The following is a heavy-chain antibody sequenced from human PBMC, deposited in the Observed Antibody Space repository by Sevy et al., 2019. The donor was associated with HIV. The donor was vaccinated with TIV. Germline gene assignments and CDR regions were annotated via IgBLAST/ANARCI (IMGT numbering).Heavy chain of an antibody. Sequence: GGSLRLSCAASGFTFSSYAMHWVRQAPGKGLEWVAVISYDGSNKYYAASVKGRFTISRDNSKNTLYLQMNSLRAEDTAVYYCARAFEIVVVNPIDYWGQGTLVTVSS. V-gene: IGHV3-30-3*01. CDR2: ISYDGSNK. CDR1: GFTFSSYA. D-gene: IGHD3-22*01. CDR3: ARAFEIVVVNPIDY. J-gene: IGHJ4*02.